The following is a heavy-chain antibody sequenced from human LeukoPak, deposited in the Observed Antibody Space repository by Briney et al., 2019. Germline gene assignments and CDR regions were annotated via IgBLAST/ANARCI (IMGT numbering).Heavy chain of an antibody. CDR2: IYTGGST. CDR1: GFSVSSNY. CDR3: AGIYGILGITSGFEY. Sequence: PGGSLRLSCAASGFSVSSNYMSWVRQAPGKGLEWVSIIYTGGSTYYADSVKGRFTISRDNSKNTLYLQMNSLRAEDTAVYYCAGIYGILGITSGFEYWGQGTLVTVSP. V-gene: IGHV3-66*01. D-gene: IGHD3-9*01. J-gene: IGHJ4*02.